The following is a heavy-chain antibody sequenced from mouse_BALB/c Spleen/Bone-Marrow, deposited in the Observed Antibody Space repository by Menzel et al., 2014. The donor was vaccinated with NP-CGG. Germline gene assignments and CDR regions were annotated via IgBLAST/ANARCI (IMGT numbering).Heavy chain of an antibody. V-gene: IGHV1S56*01. J-gene: IGHJ3*01. D-gene: IGHD2-4*01. CDR1: GYTITSYY. CDR3: AREVDYDFVY. Sequence: VQLQQSGPELVKPGASVRISCNASGYTITSYYIHWVKQRPGQGLEWIGWIYPGNVNTKYNEKFKGKATLTVDKSSSRDYMQLSSLTSEDSAVYSCAREVDYDFVYWGQGTLVTVSA. CDR2: IYPGNVNT.